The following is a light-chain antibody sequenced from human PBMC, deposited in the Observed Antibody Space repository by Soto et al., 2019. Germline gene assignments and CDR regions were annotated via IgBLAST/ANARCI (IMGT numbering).Light chain of an antibody. CDR3: AAWDDTVRSYV. J-gene: IGLJ1*01. CDR1: ISNIGTNY. CDR2: RDN. V-gene: IGLV1-47*01. Sequence: QSVLTQPPSVSVTPGQRVTISCSGGISNIGTNYVHWFQQLPGTAPKVLSTRDNQRPSGVPDRFSVSKSGTSASLAISGLRSEDEAEYYCAAWDDTVRSYVFGTGTKVTVL.